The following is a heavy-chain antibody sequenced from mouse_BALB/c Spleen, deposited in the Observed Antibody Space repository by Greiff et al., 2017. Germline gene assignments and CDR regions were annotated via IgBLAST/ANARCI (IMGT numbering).Heavy chain of an antibody. D-gene: IGHD2-3*01. CDR1: GFSLTGYG. V-gene: IGHV2-6-7*01. Sequence: QVQLKQSGPGLVAPSQSLSITCTVSGFSLTGYGVNWVRQPPGKGLEWLGMIWGDGSTDYNSALKSRLSISKDNSKSQVFLKMNSLQTDDTARYYCAREWLLLLEGPYYYAMDYWGQGTSVTVSS. J-gene: IGHJ4*01. CDR2: IWGDGST. CDR3: AREWLLLLEGPYYYAMDY.